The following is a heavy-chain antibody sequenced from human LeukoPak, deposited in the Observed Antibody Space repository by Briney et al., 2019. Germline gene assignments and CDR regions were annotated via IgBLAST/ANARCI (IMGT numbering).Heavy chain of an antibody. CDR2: IIPIFGTA. D-gene: IGHD3-3*01. CDR1: GGTFSSYA. V-gene: IGHV1-69*13. J-gene: IGHJ3*02. Sequence: SVKVSCKASGGTFSSYAISWVRQAPGQGLEWMGGIIPIFGTANYAQKFQGRVTITADESTSTAYMELSSLRSEDTAVYYCARNYYDFWSGYLRDAFDIWGQGTMVTVSS. CDR3: ARNYYDFWSGYLRDAFDI.